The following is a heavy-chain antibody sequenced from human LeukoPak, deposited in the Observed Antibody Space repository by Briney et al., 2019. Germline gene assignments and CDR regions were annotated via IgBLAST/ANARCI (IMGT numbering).Heavy chain of an antibody. Sequence: SETLSLTCTVSGGSISSYYWSWIRQPPGKGLEWIGYIYTSGSTNYNPSLKSRVTISVDTSKNQFSLKLSSVTAADTAVYYCARHLGGNFGSGTHFVYWGQGTLVTVSS. CDR2: IYTSGST. V-gene: IGHV4-4*09. J-gene: IGHJ4*02. CDR3: ARHLGGNFGSGTHFVY. CDR1: GGSISSYY. D-gene: IGHD3-10*01.